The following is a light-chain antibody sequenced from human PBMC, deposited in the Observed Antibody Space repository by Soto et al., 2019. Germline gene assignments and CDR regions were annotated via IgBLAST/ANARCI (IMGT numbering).Light chain of an antibody. CDR2: EVT. Sequence: QSALTQPPSASGSPGKSVTISCTGTSSDVGYYNYVSWYQHHPGKAPKLMIYEVTKRPSGVPDRFSGSKSGNTASLTVSGLQAEDEADYYCSSFAGSNNPYVFGTGTKLTVL. CDR1: SSDVGYYNY. J-gene: IGLJ1*01. CDR3: SSFAGSNNPYV. V-gene: IGLV2-8*01.